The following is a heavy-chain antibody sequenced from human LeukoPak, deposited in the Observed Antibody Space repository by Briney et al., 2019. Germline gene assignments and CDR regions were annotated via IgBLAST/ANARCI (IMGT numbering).Heavy chain of an antibody. CDR3: ARDATYCTNGVCYTRFDY. D-gene: IGHD2-8*01. V-gene: IGHV3-7*01. J-gene: IGHJ4*02. Sequence: PGGSLRLSCAASGFTFTSHWMSWVRQAPGKGLEWGARMNPEGSEKYYVDSVKGRFTISRDNAKTSLYLEMNSLRAEDTAVYYCARDATYCTNGVCYTRFDYWGQGTLVTVSS. CDR1: GFTFTSHW. CDR2: MNPEGSEK.